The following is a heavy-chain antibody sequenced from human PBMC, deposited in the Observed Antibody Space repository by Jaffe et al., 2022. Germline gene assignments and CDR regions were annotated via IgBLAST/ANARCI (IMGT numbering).Heavy chain of an antibody. D-gene: IGHD3-16*01. J-gene: IGHJ6*03. CDR3: ATLRRVESDLHLYYYYYYMDV. V-gene: IGHV1-24*01. CDR2: FDPEDGET. CDR1: GYTLTELS. Sequence: QVQLVQSGAEVKKPGASLKVSCKVSGYTLTELSMHWVRQAPGKGLEWMGGFDPEDGETIYAQKFQGRVTMTEDTSTDTAYMDLSSLRSEDTAVYYCATLRRVESDLHLYYYYYYMDVWGKGTTVTVSS.